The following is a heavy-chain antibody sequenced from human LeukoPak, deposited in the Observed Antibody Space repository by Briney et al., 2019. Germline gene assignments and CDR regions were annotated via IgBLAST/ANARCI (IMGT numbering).Heavy chain of an antibody. Sequence: ASVKVSCKASGYTFTSYGISWVRQAPGQGLEWMGWISAYNGNTNYAQKLQGRVTMTTDTSTGTAYMELRSLRSDDTAVYYCARAEIRFLEWLFTDYYYYYGMDVWGQGTTVTVSS. J-gene: IGHJ6*02. CDR1: GYTFTSYG. D-gene: IGHD3-3*01. V-gene: IGHV1-18*01. CDR2: ISAYNGNT. CDR3: ARAEIRFLEWLFTDYYYYYGMDV.